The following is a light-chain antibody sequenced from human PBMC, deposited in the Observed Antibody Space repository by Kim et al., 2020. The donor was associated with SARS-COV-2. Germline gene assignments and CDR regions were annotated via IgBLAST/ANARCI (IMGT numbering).Light chain of an antibody. CDR1: PSVSSSY. J-gene: IGKJ3*01. V-gene: IGKV3-20*01. Sequence: LSTGERASLTCRASPSVSSSYLAWYQQKPGQAPRLLIYGASSRATGIPDRFSGSGSGTDFTLSISSLEPEDIAVYYCQYYGTSLTFGPGTKVDIK. CDR3: QYYGTSLT. CDR2: GAS.